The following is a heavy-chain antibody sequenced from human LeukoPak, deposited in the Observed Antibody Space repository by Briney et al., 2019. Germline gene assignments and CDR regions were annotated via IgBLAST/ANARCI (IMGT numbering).Heavy chain of an antibody. CDR2: INPNSGGT. J-gene: IGHJ6*03. CDR3: AREPVWGVINYMDV. Sequence: ASVKVSCKASGYTFTGYYMHWVRQAPGQGLEWMGWINPNSGGTNYAQKFQGRVTMTRDTSISTAYMELSRLRSDDTAVYYCAREPVWGVINYMDVWGKGTTVTDSS. CDR1: GYTFTGYY. D-gene: IGHD3-10*01. V-gene: IGHV1-2*02.